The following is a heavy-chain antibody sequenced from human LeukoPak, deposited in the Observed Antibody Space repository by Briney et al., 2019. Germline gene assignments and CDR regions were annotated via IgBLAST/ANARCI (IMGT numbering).Heavy chain of an antibody. CDR3: AVENRDGYNYNY. V-gene: IGHV3-21*01. CDR1: GFTFSSYS. J-gene: IGHJ4*02. D-gene: IGHD5-24*01. CDR2: ISSSSSYI. Sequence: GGSRRLSCAASGFTFSSYSMNWVRQAPGKGLEWVSSISSSSSYIYYADSVKGRFTISRDNAKNSLYLQMNSLRAEDTAVYYCAVENRDGYNYNYWGQGALVTVSS.